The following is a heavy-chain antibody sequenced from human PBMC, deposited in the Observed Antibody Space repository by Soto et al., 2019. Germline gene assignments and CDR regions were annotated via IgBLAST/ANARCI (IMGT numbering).Heavy chain of an antibody. J-gene: IGHJ6*02. CDR1: GGTFNNYG. CDR2: IIPIFGTP. V-gene: IGHV1-69*12. CDR3: VLGQYIVVGRVRHINYGLDG. Sequence: QVQLVQSGAEVKKPGSSVTVSCKASGGTFNNYGLSWVRQAPGQGLEWMGGIIPIFGTPNYGQKFQGKVTIAADESTGTASMELTSLRFEDTATYYCVLGQYIVVGRVRHINYGLDGWGQGTTVTVSS. D-gene: IGHD2-21*01.